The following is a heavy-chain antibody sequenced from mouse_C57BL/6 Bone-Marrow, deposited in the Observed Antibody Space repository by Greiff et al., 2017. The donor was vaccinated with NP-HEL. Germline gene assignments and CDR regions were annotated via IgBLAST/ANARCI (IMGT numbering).Heavy chain of an antibody. Sequence: VQLQQSGPELVKPGASVKMSCKASGYTFTDYNMHWVKQSHGKSLEWIGYINPNNGGTSYNQKFKGKATLTVNKSSSTAYMELRSLTSEDSAVYYCARWWLRRGSYWYFDVWGTGTTVTVSS. CDR2: INPNNGGT. D-gene: IGHD2-2*01. CDR3: ARWWLRRGSYWYFDV. CDR1: GYTFTDYN. J-gene: IGHJ1*03. V-gene: IGHV1-22*01.